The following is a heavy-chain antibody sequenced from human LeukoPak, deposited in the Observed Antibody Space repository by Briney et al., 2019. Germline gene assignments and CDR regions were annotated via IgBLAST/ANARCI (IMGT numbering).Heavy chain of an antibody. J-gene: IGHJ5*02. V-gene: IGHV1-8*01. CDR1: GHTFTSYD. CDR2: MNPNSGNT. CDR3: ARGSDDFWSGQNWFDP. Sequence: GASVKVSCKASGHTFTSYDINWVRQATGQGLEWMGWMNPNSGNTGYAQKFQGRVTMTRNTSISTAYMELSSLRSEDTAVYYCARGSDDFWSGQNWFDPWGQGTLVTVSS. D-gene: IGHD3-3*01.